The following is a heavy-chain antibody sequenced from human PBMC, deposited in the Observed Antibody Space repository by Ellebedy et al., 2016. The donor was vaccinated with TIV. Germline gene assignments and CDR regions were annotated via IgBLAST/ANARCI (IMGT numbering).Heavy chain of an antibody. J-gene: IGHJ6*02. V-gene: IGHV3-30*18. Sequence: PGGSLRLSCAASGFTFSSHGMHRVRQAPGKGLEWVAVISYGGSNKYYADSVKGRFTISRDNSKNTLYLQMNSLRAEDTAVYFCAKVLSRIAVPIHYGMDVWGQGTTVTVSS. CDR2: ISYGGSNK. CDR3: AKVLSRIAVPIHYGMDV. D-gene: IGHD6-19*01. CDR1: GFTFSSHG.